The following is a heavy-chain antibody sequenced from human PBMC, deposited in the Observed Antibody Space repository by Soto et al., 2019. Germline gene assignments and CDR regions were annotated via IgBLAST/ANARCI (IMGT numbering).Heavy chain of an antibody. Sequence: GASVKVSCKASGYTSTSYYMHWVRQAPGQGLEWMGIINPSGGSTSYAQKFQGRVTMTRDTSTSTVYMELSSLRSEDTAVYYCWGYYYDSSGYYDAFDIWGQGTMVTVSS. CDR3: WGYYYDSSGYYDAFDI. CDR2: INPSGGST. CDR1: GYTSTSYY. J-gene: IGHJ3*02. D-gene: IGHD3-22*01. V-gene: IGHV1-46*01.